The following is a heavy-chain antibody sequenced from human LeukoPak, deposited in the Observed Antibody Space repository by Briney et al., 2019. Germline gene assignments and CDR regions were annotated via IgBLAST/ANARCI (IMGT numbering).Heavy chain of an antibody. J-gene: IGHJ5*02. CDR3: ADSKDYDSSGYYGPFDP. Sequence: SVKVSCRASGGTFSSYAISWVRQAPGQGLEWMGRIIPILGIANYAQKFQGRVTITADKSTSTAYMELSSLRSEDTAVYYCADSKDYDSSGYYGPFDPWGQGTLVTVSS. V-gene: IGHV1-69*04. CDR1: GGTFSSYA. D-gene: IGHD3-22*01. CDR2: IIPILGIA.